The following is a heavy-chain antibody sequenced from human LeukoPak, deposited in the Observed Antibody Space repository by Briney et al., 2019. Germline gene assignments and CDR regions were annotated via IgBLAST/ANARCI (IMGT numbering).Heavy chain of an antibody. V-gene: IGHV4-39*01. CDR3: ARLYYYGSGSYYVYYYYYYMDV. CDR1: GGSISSSSYY. CDR2: IYYSGST. D-gene: IGHD3-10*01. J-gene: IGHJ6*03. Sequence: SETLSLTCTVSGGSISSSSYYWGWIRQPPGKGLEWIGSIYYSGSTYYNPSLKSRVTISVDTSKNQFSLKLSSVTAADTAVYYCARLYYYGSGSYYVYYYYYYMDVWGKGTTVTISS.